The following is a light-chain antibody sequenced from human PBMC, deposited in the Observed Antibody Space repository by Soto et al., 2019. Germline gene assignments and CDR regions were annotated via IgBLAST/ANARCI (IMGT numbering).Light chain of an antibody. J-gene: IGLJ2*01. CDR2: EVN. CDR1: SSDIGRYNY. Sequence: QSALTQPASVSGSPGQSITISCTGTSSDIGRYNYVSWFQQHPGKVPKLVIFEVNYRPSGVSDRFSGSKSGNTASLTITGLQAEDEADYYCTSFAGMNNFVVFGGGTKLTVL. V-gene: IGLV2-14*01. CDR3: TSFAGMNNFVV.